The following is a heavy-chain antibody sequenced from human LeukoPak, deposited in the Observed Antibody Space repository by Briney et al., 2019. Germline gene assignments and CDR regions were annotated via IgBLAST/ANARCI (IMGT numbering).Heavy chain of an antibody. Sequence: GGSLRLSCAASGFTFSSYAMTWVRQAPGKGLEWVSVIYSGGSTYYADSVKGRFTISRDNSKNTLYLQMNSLRAEDTAVYYCATRLGIAAAGLYDYWGQGTLVTVSS. CDR3: ATRLGIAAAGLYDY. D-gene: IGHD6-13*01. V-gene: IGHV3-66*01. J-gene: IGHJ4*02. CDR1: GFTFSSYA. CDR2: IYSGGST.